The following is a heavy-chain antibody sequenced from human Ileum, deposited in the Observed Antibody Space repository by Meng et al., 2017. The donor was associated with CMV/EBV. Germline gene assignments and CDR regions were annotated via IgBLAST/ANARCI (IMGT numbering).Heavy chain of an antibody. Sequence: QVQLQGPGQGSVSPYQPLSLTGSVSGDYMSSDNYHWSGIRQPAGKGLEWIGQRHKNGNDNYNASLKSRVTISIDTSKNQFSLTLTSVTAADTAVYYCAIYYGGVGGRGYWAQGTLVTVSS. J-gene: IGHJ4*02. D-gene: IGHD2-21*01. CDR1: GDYMSSDNYH. CDR3: AIYYGGVGGRGY. V-gene: IGHV4-61*09. CDR2: RHKNGND.